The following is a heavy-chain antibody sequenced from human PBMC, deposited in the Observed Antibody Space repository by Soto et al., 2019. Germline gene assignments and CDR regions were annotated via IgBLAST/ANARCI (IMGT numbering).Heavy chain of an antibody. V-gene: IGHV1-69*06. CDR2: IIPIFGTA. CDR3: ARGFCSSKSCYDNYGMDV. D-gene: IGHD2-2*01. CDR1: GGTFSSYA. J-gene: IGHJ6*02. Sequence: GASVKVSCKASGGTFSSYAISWVRQAPGQGLEWMGGIIPIFGTANYAQKFQGRVTITADKSTSTAYMELSSLRSEDTAVYYCARGFCSSKSCYDNYGMDVWGQGTTVTVSS.